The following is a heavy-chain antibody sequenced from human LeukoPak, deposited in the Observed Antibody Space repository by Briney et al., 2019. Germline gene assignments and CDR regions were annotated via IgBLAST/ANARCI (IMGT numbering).Heavy chain of an antibody. CDR3: AREDIVVVPDAFDI. CDR1: GFTFSSYS. V-gene: IGHV3-21*01. D-gene: IGHD2-15*01. CDR2: ISSSSSYI. Sequence: GGSLRLSCAASGFTFSSYSMNWVRQAPGKGLEGVSSISSSSSYIYYADSVKGRFTISRDNAKNSLYLQMNRLRAEDTAVYYCAREDIVVVPDAFDIWGQGTMVTVSS. J-gene: IGHJ3*02.